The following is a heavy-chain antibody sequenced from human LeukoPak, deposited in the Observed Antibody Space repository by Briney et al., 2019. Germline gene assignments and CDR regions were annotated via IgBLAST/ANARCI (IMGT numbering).Heavy chain of an antibody. CDR3: ARLAILGYCSGGSCYSHYYYFGMDV. J-gene: IGHJ6*02. CDR2: INHSGST. V-gene: IGHV4-34*01. D-gene: IGHD2-15*01. Sequence: SETLSLTCAVYGGSFSGYYWSWIRQPPGKGLEWIGEINHSGSTNYNPSLKRRVNITVDTSKNKFSLKLSSFTAADTAVYYCARLAILGYCSGGSCYSHYYYFGMDVWGQGTTVTVSS. CDR1: GGSFSGYY.